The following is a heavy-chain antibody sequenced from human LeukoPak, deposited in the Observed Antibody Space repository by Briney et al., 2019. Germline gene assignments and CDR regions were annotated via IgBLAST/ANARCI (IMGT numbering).Heavy chain of an antibody. J-gene: IGHJ6*03. CDR3: AGARGYETYYYMDV. V-gene: IGHV4-61*02. Sequence: PSQTLSLTCTVSGGSISSGSYYWSWIRQPAGKGLEWIGRIYTSGSTNYNPSLKSRVTISVDTSKNQFSLKLSSVTAADTAVYYCAGARGYETYYYMDVWGKGTTVTVSS. D-gene: IGHD5-12*01. CDR1: GGSISSGSYY. CDR2: IYTSGST.